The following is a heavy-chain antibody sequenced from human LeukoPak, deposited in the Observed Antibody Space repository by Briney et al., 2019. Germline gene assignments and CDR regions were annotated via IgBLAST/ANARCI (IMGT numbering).Heavy chain of an antibody. CDR2: IIPIFGTA. CDR1: GGTFSSYA. J-gene: IGHJ5*02. CDR3: ARDQLQLERGGWFDP. V-gene: IGHV1-69*13. Sequence: SVKVSCKASGGTFSSYAISWVRQAPGQGLEWMGGIIPIFGTANYAQKFQGRVTITANESTSTAYMELSSLRSEDTAVYYCARDQLQLERGGWFDPWGQGTLVTVSS. D-gene: IGHD1-1*01.